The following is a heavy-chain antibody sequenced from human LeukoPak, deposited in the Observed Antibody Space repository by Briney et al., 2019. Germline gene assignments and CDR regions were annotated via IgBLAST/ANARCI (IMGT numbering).Heavy chain of an antibody. D-gene: IGHD2-2*01. CDR2: IYYSGST. Sequence: PSETLSLTCTVSGGSISSSSYYWGWIRQPPGKGLEWIGSIYYSGSTYYNPSLKSRVTISVDTSENQFSLKLSSVTAADTAVYYCARLLYCSSTSCLYYFDYWGQGTLVTVSS. J-gene: IGHJ4*02. CDR3: ARLLYCSSTSCLYYFDY. CDR1: GGSISSSSYY. V-gene: IGHV4-39*01.